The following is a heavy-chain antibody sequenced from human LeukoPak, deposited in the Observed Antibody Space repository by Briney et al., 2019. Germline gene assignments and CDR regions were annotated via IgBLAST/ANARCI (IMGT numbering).Heavy chain of an antibody. J-gene: IGHJ6*04. D-gene: IGHD3-10*01. CDR1: GFTFSSYG. CDR3: AKETYYHGSGRYMVGGMDV. Sequence: PGGSLRLSCAASGFTFSSYGMHWVRQAPGKGLEWVAVISYDGSNKYYADSVKGRFTISRDNSKNTLYLQMNSLRAEDTAVYYCAKETYYHGSGRYMVGGMDVWGKGTTVTVSS. V-gene: IGHV3-30*18. CDR2: ISYDGSNK.